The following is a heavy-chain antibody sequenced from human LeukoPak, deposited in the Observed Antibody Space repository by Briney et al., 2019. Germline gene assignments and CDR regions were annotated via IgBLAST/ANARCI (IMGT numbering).Heavy chain of an antibody. Sequence: SETLSLTCAVYGGSFSGYYWSWIRQPPGKGLEWIGEINHSGSTNYNPSLKSRVIISVDTPKNQFSLKLSSVTAADTAVYYCARHHFSDYVRLDIWGQGTTVTVSS. J-gene: IGHJ3*02. CDR3: ARHHFSDYVRLDI. D-gene: IGHD4-11*01. V-gene: IGHV4-34*01. CDR2: INHSGST. CDR1: GGSFSGYY.